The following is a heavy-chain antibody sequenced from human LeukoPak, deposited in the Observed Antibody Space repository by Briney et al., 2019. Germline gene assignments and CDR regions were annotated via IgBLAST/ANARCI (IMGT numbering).Heavy chain of an antibody. J-gene: IGHJ3*02. CDR2: IIPILGIA. D-gene: IGHD3-22*01. V-gene: IGHV1-69*04. CDR3: ARERGYYYDSSGPYDAFDI. Sequence: SVKVSCKASGGTFGSYAISWVRQAPGQGLEWMGRIIPILGIANYAQKFQGRVTITADKSTSTAYMELSSLRSEDTAVYYCARERGYYYDSSGPYDAFDIWGQGTMVTVSS. CDR1: GGTFGSYA.